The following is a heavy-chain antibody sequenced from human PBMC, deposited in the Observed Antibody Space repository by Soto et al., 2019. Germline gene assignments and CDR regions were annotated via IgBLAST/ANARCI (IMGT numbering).Heavy chain of an antibody. V-gene: IGHV3-33*01. Sequence: GGSLRLSCAASGFTFSSYGMHWVRQAPGKGLEWVAVIWYDGSNKYYADSVKGRFTISRDNSKNTLYLQMNSLRAEDTAVYYCARMAYYYYGMDVWGQGTTVTVSS. J-gene: IGHJ6*02. CDR1: GFTFSSYG. CDR3: ARMAYYYYGMDV. CDR2: IWYDGSNK. D-gene: IGHD5-12*01.